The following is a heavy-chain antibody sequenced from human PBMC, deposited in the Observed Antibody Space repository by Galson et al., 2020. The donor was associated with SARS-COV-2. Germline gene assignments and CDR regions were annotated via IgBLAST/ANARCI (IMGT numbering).Heavy chain of an antibody. Sequence: SETLSLTCTVSGGSISSGGYYWSWIRQHPGKGLEWIGHIYYSGSIYYNPSLKSRVTISVDKSKNQLSLKLSRLRADDTAVYYCARLRYYDVLTGYIVDVWGQGTMVTVSS. CDR1: GGSISSGGYY. V-gene: IGHV4-31*03. D-gene: IGHD3-9*01. CDR2: IYYSGSI. CDR3: ARLRYYDVLTGYIVDV. J-gene: IGHJ6*02.